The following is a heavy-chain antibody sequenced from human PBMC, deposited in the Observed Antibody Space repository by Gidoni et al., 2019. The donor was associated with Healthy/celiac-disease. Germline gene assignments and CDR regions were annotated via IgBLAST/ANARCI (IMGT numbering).Heavy chain of an antibody. V-gene: IGHV3-15*01. CDR3: TTIVAPPYRTVTTVRMDV. J-gene: IGHJ6*02. Sequence: EVQLVESGGGLVKPGGSLRLSCAASGFTFSNAWMRWVRQAPGKGLEWVGRIKSKTDGGTTDYAAPVKGRFTISRDDSKNTLYLQMNSLKTEDTAVYYCTTIVAPPYRTVTTVRMDVWGQGTTVTVSS. CDR1: GFTFSNAW. D-gene: IGHD4-17*01. CDR2: IKSKTDGGTT.